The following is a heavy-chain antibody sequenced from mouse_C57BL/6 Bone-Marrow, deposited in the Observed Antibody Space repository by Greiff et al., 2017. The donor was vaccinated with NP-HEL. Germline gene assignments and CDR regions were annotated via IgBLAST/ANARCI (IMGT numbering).Heavy chain of an antibody. CDR1: GFTFSDYY. CDR3: ARAYYDYDKNYFDY. D-gene: IGHD2-4*01. J-gene: IGHJ2*01. CDR2: INYDGSST. Sequence: EVQRVESEGGLVQPGSSMKLSCTASGFTFSDYYMAWVRQVPEKGLEWVANINYDGSSTYYLDSLKSRFIISRDNAKNILYLQMSSLKSEDTATYYCARAYYDYDKNYFDYWGQGTTLTVSS. V-gene: IGHV5-16*01.